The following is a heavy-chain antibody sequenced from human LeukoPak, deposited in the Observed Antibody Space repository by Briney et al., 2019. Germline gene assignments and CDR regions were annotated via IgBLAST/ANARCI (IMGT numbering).Heavy chain of an antibody. J-gene: IGHJ4*02. D-gene: IGHD6-13*01. CDR2: ISTSGSTI. CDR1: GFTFSSYE. CDR3: ARSSSWRESRGGRDY. Sequence: GRSLRLSCAASGFTFSSYEMNWVRQAPGKGLEWVSYISTSGSTIYYADSVKGRFTISRDNAKNSLYLQMNSLRAEDTAVYYCARSSSWRESRGGRDYWGQGTLVTVSS. V-gene: IGHV3-48*03.